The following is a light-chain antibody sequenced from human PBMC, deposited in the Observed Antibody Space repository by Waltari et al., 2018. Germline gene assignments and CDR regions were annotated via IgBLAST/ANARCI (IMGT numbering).Light chain of an antibody. V-gene: IGLV4-69*01. CDR1: SGHSSNV. CDR3: QTGGHGTWV. J-gene: IGLJ3*02. Sequence: QLVLTQSPSASASLGASVTLTCTLSSGHSSNVIAWLPEQPGKGPRYLMKVNSDGSHSKGDEIPDRFSGSSSGAERYLTISSLQSEDEADYYCQTGGHGTWVFGGGTKLTVL. CDR2: VNSDGSH.